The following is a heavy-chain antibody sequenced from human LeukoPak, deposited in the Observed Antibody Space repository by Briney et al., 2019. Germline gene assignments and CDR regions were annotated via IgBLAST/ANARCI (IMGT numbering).Heavy chain of an antibody. CDR1: GGSISSGDYY. CDR2: IYTSGST. J-gene: IGHJ4*02. Sequence: SETLSLTCTVSGGSISSGDYYWSWIRQPAGKGLEWIGRIYTSGSTNYNPSLKSRVTISVDTSKNQFSLKLSSVTAADTAVYYCARDGRRRDGYNYFDYWGQGTLVTVSS. V-gene: IGHV4-61*02. CDR3: ARDGRRRDGYNYFDY. D-gene: IGHD5-24*01.